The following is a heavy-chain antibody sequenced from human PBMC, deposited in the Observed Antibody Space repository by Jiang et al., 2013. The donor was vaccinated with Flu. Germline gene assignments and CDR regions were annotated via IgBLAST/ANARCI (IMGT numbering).Heavy chain of an antibody. CDR3: ARLQNGIAVIDDAYYFDY. Sequence: LLKPSETLSLTCTVSGGSISNYYWSWIRQPPGKGLEWIGYIYYSGSTIYNPSLKSRVIVSVDTSKNQFSLKLSSVTAADTAVYYCARLQNGIAVIDDAYYFDYWGQGILVTVSS. CDR1: GGSISNYY. CDR2: IYYSGST. J-gene: IGHJ4*02. D-gene: IGHD6-19*01. V-gene: IGHV4-59*08.